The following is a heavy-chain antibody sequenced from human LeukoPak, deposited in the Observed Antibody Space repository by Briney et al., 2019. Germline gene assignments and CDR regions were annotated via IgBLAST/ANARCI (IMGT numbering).Heavy chain of an antibody. J-gene: IGHJ4*02. D-gene: IGHD6-19*01. V-gene: IGHV1-2*02. CDR3: ATDSSGWFE. Sequence: ASVKVSCKASGYTFTNYYMHWVRQAPGQGLEWLGWINPNSGGTNYAQMLQGRVTMTRDTSISTAYMELSRLRSDDTAIYYCATDSSGWFEWGQGTLVTVSS. CDR1: GYTFTNYY. CDR2: INPNSGGT.